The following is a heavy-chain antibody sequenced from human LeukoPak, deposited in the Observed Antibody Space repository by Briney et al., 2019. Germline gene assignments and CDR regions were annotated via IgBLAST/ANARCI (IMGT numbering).Heavy chain of an antibody. CDR1: GGSIRSYY. CDR3: ARDPVFGVGGWFDP. V-gene: IGHV4-4*07. CDR2: IYTSGST. J-gene: IGHJ5*02. Sequence: SETLSLTCTVSGGSIRSYYWSWIRQPAGKGLEWIGRIYTSGSTNYNPSLKSRVTMSVDTSKNQFSLKLSSVTAADTAVYYCARDPVFGVGGWFDPWGQGTLVTVSS. D-gene: IGHD3-3*01.